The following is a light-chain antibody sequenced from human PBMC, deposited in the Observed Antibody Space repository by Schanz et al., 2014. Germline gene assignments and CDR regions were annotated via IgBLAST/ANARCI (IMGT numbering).Light chain of an antibody. Sequence: QSALTQPASVSGSPGQSITISCTGTNSDVGSYNLVSWYRQHPGKAPKLMIYEGSKRPSGVSNRFSGSKSGNTASLTISGLQAEDEADYYCCSYAGGYLRVFGGGTKLTVL. V-gene: IGLV2-23*01. CDR3: CSYAGGYLRV. CDR2: EGS. CDR1: NSDVGSYNL. J-gene: IGLJ3*02.